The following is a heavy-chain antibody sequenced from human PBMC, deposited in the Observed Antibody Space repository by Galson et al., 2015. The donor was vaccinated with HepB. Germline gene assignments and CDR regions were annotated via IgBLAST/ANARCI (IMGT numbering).Heavy chain of an antibody. J-gene: IGHJ4*02. V-gene: IGHV4-59*01. D-gene: IGHD3-22*01. Sequence: ETLSLTCTVSGGSISSYYWSWIRQPPGKGLEWIGYIYYSGSTNYNPSLKSRVTISVDTSKNQFSLKLSSVTAADTAVYYCARVGSSGYYGYWGQGTLVTVSS. CDR1: GGSISSYY. CDR2: IYYSGST. CDR3: ARVGSSGYYGY.